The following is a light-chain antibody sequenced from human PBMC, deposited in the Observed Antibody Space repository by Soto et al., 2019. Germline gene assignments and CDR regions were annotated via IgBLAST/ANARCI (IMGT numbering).Light chain of an antibody. CDR3: LQDYNYLT. Sequence: DIQMTQSPSTLSGSVGDRVTITCRASQTISSWLAWCQQKPGKAPKLLIYKASTLKSGVPSRFSGSGSGTDFTLTISSLQPEDFATYYCLQDYNYLTFGGGTKVDIK. J-gene: IGKJ4*01. CDR2: KAS. V-gene: IGKV1-5*03. CDR1: QTISSW.